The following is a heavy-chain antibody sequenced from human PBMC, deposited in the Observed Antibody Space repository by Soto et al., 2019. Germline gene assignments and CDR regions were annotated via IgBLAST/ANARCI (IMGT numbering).Heavy chain of an antibody. Sequence: PSETLSLTCTVSGGSISSYYWSWIRQPPGKGLEWIGYIYYSGSTNYNPSLRSRVTISVDTSKNQFSLKLSSVTAADTAVYYCARGIPYYGSGSYRLDYWGQGTLVTVSS. J-gene: IGHJ4*02. CDR3: ARGIPYYGSGSYRLDY. CDR2: IYYSGST. D-gene: IGHD3-10*01. CDR1: GGSISSYY. V-gene: IGHV4-59*12.